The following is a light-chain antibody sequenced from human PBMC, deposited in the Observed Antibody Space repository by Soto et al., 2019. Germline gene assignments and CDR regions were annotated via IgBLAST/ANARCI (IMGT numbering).Light chain of an antibody. Sequence: QSVLTQPRSVSGSPGQSVSISCTGTISDVAGNNYVSWYQHHPGKAPKLLISDVTKRPSCAPDRFSGSKSGNTASLTISELQAEDEADYYCSSYAGNNNLVFGGGTKLTVL. CDR1: ISDVAGNNY. CDR3: SSYAGNNNLV. CDR2: DVT. V-gene: IGLV2-11*01. J-gene: IGLJ2*01.